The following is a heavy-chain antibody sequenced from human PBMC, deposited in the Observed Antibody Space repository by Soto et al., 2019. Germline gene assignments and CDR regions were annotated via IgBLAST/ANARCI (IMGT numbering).Heavy chain of an antibody. J-gene: IGHJ4*02. V-gene: IGHV3-33*01. Sequence: QVQLVESGGGVVQPGRSLRLSCAASGFTFSSYGMHWVRQAPGKGLEWVAVIWYDGSNKYYADSVKGRFTISRDNSKNTLYLQMNSLRAEDTAVYYCARDGGGYYYGSGSRFDYWGQGTLVTVSS. CDR2: IWYDGSNK. CDR3: ARDGGGYYYGSGSRFDY. CDR1: GFTFSSYG. D-gene: IGHD3-10*01.